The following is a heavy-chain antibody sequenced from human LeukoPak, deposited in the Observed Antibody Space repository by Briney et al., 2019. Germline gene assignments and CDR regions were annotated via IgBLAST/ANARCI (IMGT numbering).Heavy chain of an antibody. Sequence: PSETLSLTCAVYGGSFSGYYWSWIRQPPGKGLEWIGEINHSGSTNYNPSLKSRVTISVDTSKNQFSLKLSSVTAADTAVYYCARSRGALFDYWGQGTLVTVSS. CDR3: ARSRGALFDY. J-gene: IGHJ4*02. D-gene: IGHD3-10*01. CDR2: INHSGST. CDR1: GGSFSGYY. V-gene: IGHV4-34*01.